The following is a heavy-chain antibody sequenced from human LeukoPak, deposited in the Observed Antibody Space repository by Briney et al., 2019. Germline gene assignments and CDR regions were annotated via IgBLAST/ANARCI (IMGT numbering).Heavy chain of an antibody. Sequence: GGSLRLSCAASGFTFSSYAMPWVRQAPGKGLEWVAVISYDGSNKYYADSVKGRFTISRDNSKNTLYLQMNSLRAEDTAVYYCARDQGSGWYDYWGQGTLVTVSS. J-gene: IGHJ4*02. D-gene: IGHD6-19*01. CDR3: ARDQGSGWYDY. V-gene: IGHV3-30-3*01. CDR2: ISYDGSNK. CDR1: GFTFSSYA.